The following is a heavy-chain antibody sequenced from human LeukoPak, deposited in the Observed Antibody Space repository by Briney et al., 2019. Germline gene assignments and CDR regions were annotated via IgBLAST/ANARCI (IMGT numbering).Heavy chain of an antibody. Sequence: GGSLRLSCAASGFTFDDYAMHWVRQAPGKGLGWVSGISWNSGSIGYADSVKGRFTISRDNAKNSLYLQMNSLRAEDTALCYCAKDMGDCSSTSCPFDYWGQGTLVTVSS. CDR1: GFTFDDYA. V-gene: IGHV3-9*01. CDR3: AKDMGDCSSTSCPFDY. CDR2: ISWNSGSI. D-gene: IGHD2-2*01. J-gene: IGHJ4*02.